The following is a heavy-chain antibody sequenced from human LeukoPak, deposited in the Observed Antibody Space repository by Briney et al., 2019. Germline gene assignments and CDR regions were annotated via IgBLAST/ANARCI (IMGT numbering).Heavy chain of an antibody. V-gene: IGHV4-38-2*02. D-gene: IGHD3-10*01. CDR3: ARGLNYYGSGTQDAFDI. CDR2: IYHSGST. J-gene: IGHJ3*02. CDR1: GYSISSGYY. Sequence: SETLSLTCTVSGYSISSGYYWGWIRQPPGKGLEWIGSIYHSGSTYYNPSLKSRVTISVDTSKNQFSLNLSSVTAADTAVYYCARGLNYYGSGTQDAFDIWGQGTMVTVSS.